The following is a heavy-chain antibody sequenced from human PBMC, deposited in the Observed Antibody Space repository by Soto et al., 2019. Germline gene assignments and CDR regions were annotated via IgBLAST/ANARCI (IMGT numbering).Heavy chain of an antibody. D-gene: IGHD3-10*01. V-gene: IGHV4-39*01. Sequence: QLQLQESGPGLVKPSETLSLTCTVSGAPISSGSYYWGWIRRPPGKGLEWIGSFYYSGSTYYNPSLKSRVTISVDTSKNQFSLKLSSVTAADTAVYYCARLRVDPLIGEVPGDYFDYWGQGTLVTVSS. CDR2: FYYSGST. CDR3: ARLRVDPLIGEVPGDYFDY. J-gene: IGHJ4*02. CDR1: GAPISSGSYY.